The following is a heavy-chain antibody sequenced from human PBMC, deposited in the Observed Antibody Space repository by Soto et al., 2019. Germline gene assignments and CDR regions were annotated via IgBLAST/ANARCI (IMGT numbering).Heavy chain of an antibody. CDR3: ARTSRFEY. CDR1: GGSFSGYY. J-gene: IGHJ4*02. Sequence: QVLLQQWGAGLLKPSETLSLTCAVYGGSFSGYYWSWIRQPPGKGLEWIGEINHSGSTNYNPSLKSRVTISVDTSKNQFSLKLSSVTAADPAVYYCARTSRFEYWGQGTLVTVSS. CDR2: INHSGST. D-gene: IGHD6-6*01. V-gene: IGHV4-34*01.